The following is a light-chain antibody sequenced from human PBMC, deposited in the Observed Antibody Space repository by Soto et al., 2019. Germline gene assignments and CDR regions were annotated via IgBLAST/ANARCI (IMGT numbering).Light chain of an antibody. J-gene: IGKJ1*01. Sequence: IQLTQSPSFLSASVGDRVTITFRASHGINRFLSSYQQKPGKAPNLLIYDASSLESGVPSRFSGSGSGTEFTLTISSLQPDDLATYYCQQYNSYSPRTFGQGTKVDIK. CDR2: DAS. CDR1: HGINRF. V-gene: IGKV1-5*01. CDR3: QQYNSYSPRT.